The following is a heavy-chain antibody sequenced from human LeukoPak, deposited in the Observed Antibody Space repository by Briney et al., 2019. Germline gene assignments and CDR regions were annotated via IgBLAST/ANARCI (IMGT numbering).Heavy chain of an antibody. CDR2: ISPLFGSA. CDR3: ARSQWELLGGFDY. Sequence: ASVKVSCKASGGTFSRYTLNWVRQAPAQGLEWVGGISPLFGSAKYAQKFQGRVTITADESTSTAYMELSSLRSEDTAVYYCARSQWELLGGFDYWGQGTLVTVSS. J-gene: IGHJ4*02. D-gene: IGHD1-26*01. CDR1: GGTFSRYT. V-gene: IGHV1-69*13.